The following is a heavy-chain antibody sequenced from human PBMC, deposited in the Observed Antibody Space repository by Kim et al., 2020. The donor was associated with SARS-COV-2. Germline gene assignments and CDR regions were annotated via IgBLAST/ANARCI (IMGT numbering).Heavy chain of an antibody. Sequence: YYADSVKGRFTISRNNSKNTLYLQMNSLRAEGTAVYYCAKFTTTVTTFDSWGQGTLVTVSS. CDR3: AKFTTTVTTFDS. D-gene: IGHD4-17*01. V-gene: IGHV3-30*02. J-gene: IGHJ4*02.